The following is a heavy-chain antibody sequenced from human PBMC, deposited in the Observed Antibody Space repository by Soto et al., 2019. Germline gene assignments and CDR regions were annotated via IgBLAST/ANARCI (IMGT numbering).Heavy chain of an antibody. CDR2: ISGFNGQT. Sequence: QVQLVQSGPEVKKPGASVKVSCKASGNTFASHGITWVRQAPGQGLEWMGWISGFNGQTNYAQKFQGRVTLSTDTSSSRAYMDLRSLRSDDTGVYFCARVDPRGAAVVRHYWGHGTLVTVSS. V-gene: IGHV1-18*01. CDR1: GNTFASHG. J-gene: IGHJ4*01. D-gene: IGHD3-10*01. CDR3: ARVDPRGAAVVRHY.